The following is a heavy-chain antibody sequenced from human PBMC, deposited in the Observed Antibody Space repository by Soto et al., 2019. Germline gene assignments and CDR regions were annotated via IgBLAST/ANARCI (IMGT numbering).Heavy chain of an antibody. CDR3: AKDVAVAGYFDY. D-gene: IGHD6-19*01. J-gene: IGHJ4*02. CDR2: ISSDGNTK. Sequence: GGSLRLSCVASGFTFSSYGIHWVRQAPGKGLEWVAVISSDGNTKYYADSVKGRFTISRDNSKNTLYLQMDSLRPEDTAVYYCAKDVAVAGYFDYWGQGTLVTVSS. V-gene: IGHV3-30*18. CDR1: GFTFSSYG.